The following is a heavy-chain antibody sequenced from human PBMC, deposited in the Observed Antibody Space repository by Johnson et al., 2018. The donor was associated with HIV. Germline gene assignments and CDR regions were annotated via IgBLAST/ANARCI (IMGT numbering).Heavy chain of an antibody. CDR2: ISYDGSNK. CDR1: GFTLSNYA. J-gene: IGHJ3*02. Sequence: QVQLMESGGGVGQPGRYLRLSCAASGFTLSNYAMHWVRQAPGKALEWVAVISYDGSNKYYADSVKATYTISRDNSKNTLYLQMNSLRAEDTAVYYCAKSGERSSWFGLGAFDIWGQGTMVTVSS. D-gene: IGHD6-13*01. V-gene: IGHV3-30*04. CDR3: AKSGERSSWFGLGAFDI.